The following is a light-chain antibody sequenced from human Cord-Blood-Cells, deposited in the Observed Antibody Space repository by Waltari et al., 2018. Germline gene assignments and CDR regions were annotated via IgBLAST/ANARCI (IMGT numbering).Light chain of an antibody. Sequence: QSALTQPASVSGSPGQSITISCTGTSSDVGGYNYVSCYQQHQGKAPKLMIYDVSNRPSGVSNRFSGSKSGNTASLTISGLQAEDEADYYCSSYTSSSTLTVFGGGTKLTVL. V-gene: IGLV2-14*01. J-gene: IGLJ3*02. CDR2: DVS. CDR3: SSYTSSSTLTV. CDR1: SSDVGGYNY.